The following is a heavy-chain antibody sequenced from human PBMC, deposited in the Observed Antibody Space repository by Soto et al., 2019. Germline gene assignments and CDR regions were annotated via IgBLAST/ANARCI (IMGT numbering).Heavy chain of an antibody. CDR2: IYYSGST. V-gene: IGHV4-59*01. CDR1: GGSISSYY. J-gene: IGHJ4*02. CDR3: ARARRSGYSSGWYVGY. Sequence: SETLSLTCTVSGGSISSYYWSWIRQPPGKGLEWIGYIYYSGSTNYNPSLKSRVTISVDTSKDQFSLKLSSVTAADTAVYYCARARRSGYSSGWYVGYWGQGTLVTVSS. D-gene: IGHD6-19*01.